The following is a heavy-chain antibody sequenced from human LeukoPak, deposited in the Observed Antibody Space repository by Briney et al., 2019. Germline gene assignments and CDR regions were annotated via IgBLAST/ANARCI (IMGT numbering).Heavy chain of an antibody. CDR2: ISSSSSYI. CDR1: GFTFSSYS. V-gene: IGHV3-21*01. Sequence: GGSLRLSCAASGFTFSSYSMNWVRQAPGKGLEWVSSISSSSSYIYYADSVKGRFTISRDNAKNSLYLQMNSLRAEDTAVYYCARDYLLRSREWFGELFIDYWGQGTLVTVSS. J-gene: IGHJ4*02. CDR3: ARDYLLRSREWFGELFIDY. D-gene: IGHD3-10*01.